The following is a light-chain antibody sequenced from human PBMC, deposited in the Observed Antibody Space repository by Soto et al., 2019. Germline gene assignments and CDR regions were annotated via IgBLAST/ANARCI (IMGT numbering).Light chain of an antibody. CDR2: NNN. V-gene: IGLV1-44*01. Sequence: QSVLTQPPSASGTPGQRVTISCSGSSSNIGSNIVNWYQQLPGTAPKLLIYNNNLRPSGVPDRFSGSKSGTSASLAISGLQSEDEADYYCAAWDDSLNGRVFGGGTKVTVL. CDR3: AAWDDSLNGRV. J-gene: IGLJ3*02. CDR1: SSNIGSNI.